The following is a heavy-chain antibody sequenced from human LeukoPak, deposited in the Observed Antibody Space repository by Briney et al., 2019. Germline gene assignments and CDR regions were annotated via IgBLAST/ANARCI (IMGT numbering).Heavy chain of an antibody. J-gene: IGHJ4*02. CDR1: GFTFSSYA. CDR3: AKDSYYYDSSGYYYY. D-gene: IGHD3-22*01. Sequence: GSLRLSCAASGFTFSSYAMIWVRQAPGKGLEWVSGISGSGGSTHYADSVKGRFTISRDNSKNTLYLQMNSLRAEDTAVYYCAKDSYYYDSSGYYYYWGQGTRVTVSS. CDR2: ISGSGGST. V-gene: IGHV3-23*01.